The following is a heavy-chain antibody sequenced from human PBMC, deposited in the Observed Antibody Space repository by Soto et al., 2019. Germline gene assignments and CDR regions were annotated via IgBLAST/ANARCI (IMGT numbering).Heavy chain of an antibody. D-gene: IGHD3-16*01. Sequence: QLQLQESGSGLVKPSQTLSLTCAVSGGSISSGGYSWSWLRQPPGKGLEWLGYIYHSGSTYYNPSVKSRVTLSVDRSKVQFSLKLSSVNAADTALYYCARAPKSVGDTYYFDYFGQGTLVTVSS. J-gene: IGHJ4*02. CDR2: IYHSGST. V-gene: IGHV4-30-2*01. CDR3: ARAPKSVGDTYYFDY. CDR1: GGSISSGGYS.